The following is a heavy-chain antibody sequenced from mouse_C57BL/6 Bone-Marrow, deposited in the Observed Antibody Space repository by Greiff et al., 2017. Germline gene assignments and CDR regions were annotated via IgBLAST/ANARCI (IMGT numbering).Heavy chain of an antibody. J-gene: IGHJ2*01. CDR2: ISDGGSYT. D-gene: IGHD1-1*01. V-gene: IGHV5-4*01. CDR3: ARVEYYGSSFDY. CDR1: GFTFSSYA. Sequence: EVQRVESGGGLVKPGGSLKLSCAASGFTFSSYAMSWVRQTPEKRLEWVATISDGGSYTYYPDNVKGRFTISRDNAKNNLYLQMSHLKSEDTAMYYCARVEYYGSSFDYWGQGTTLTVSS.